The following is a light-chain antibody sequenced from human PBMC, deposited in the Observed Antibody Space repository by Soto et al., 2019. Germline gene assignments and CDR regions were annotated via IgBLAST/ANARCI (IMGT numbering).Light chain of an antibody. V-gene: IGLV1-40*01. J-gene: IGLJ1*01. CDR2: GND. CDR1: SSNIGAGYD. Sequence: QSVLTQPPSVSGAPGQGVTISCTGSSSNIGAGYDVHWYQQLPGAAPKLLIFGNDNRPSGVPDRFSGSRSGTSASLAITGLQTEDEAVYYCQSYDSNLSEVFGPGTKVTVL. CDR3: QSYDSNLSEV.